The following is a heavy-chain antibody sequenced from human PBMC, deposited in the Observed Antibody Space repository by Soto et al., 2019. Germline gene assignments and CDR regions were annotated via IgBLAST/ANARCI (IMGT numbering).Heavy chain of an antibody. CDR1: GFTFSSYS. V-gene: IGHV3-48*02. CDR2: ISSSSSTI. CDR3: ARDIAVADSRPGLYKYFDR. J-gene: IGHJ2*01. D-gene: IGHD6-19*01. Sequence: EVQLVESGGGLVQPGGSLRLSCAASGFTFSSYSMNWVRQAPGKGLEWVSYISSSSSTIYYADSVKGRFTISRDNAKNSLYLQINNLREEDTAVYYCARDIAVADSRPGLYKYFDRWGRGTLVTVSS.